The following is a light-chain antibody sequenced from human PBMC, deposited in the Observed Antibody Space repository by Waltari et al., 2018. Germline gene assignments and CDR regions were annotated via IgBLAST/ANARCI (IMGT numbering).Light chain of an antibody. CDR2: DVT. Sequence: QYALTQPASVSGSPGQSITLSCTGSSSGVGSYNLVSWYQQQPGKVPKLLIYDVTKRPSGVSNRFSGSKSGNTASLTISGLQAEDEADYYCCSYVGSSTLMFGGGTKLTVL. V-gene: IGLV2-23*02. CDR1: SSGVGSYNL. CDR3: CSYVGSSTLM. J-gene: IGLJ3*02.